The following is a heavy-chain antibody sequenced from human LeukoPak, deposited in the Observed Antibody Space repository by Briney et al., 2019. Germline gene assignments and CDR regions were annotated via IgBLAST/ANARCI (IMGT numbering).Heavy chain of an antibody. J-gene: IGHJ3*02. CDR2: IYYSGST. CDR1: GGSISSYY. CDR3: ASSYDFWSGYSLGAFDI. V-gene: IGHV4-59*01. D-gene: IGHD3-3*01. Sequence: SETPSLTRTVSGGSISSYYWCWIRQAPGNGLEWIGYIYYSGSTNYNPSLKSRVTISVDTSKNQFSLKLSSVTAADTAVYYCASSYDFWSGYSLGAFDIWGQGAMVTVSS.